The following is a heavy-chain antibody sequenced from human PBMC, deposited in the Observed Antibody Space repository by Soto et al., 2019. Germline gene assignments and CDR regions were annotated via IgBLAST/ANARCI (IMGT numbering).Heavy chain of an antibody. V-gene: IGHV1-69*06. Sequence: SVTVSCKTSGDIFSGYSISWVRQAPGQGLEWMGGIIPIFGTTNYAQRFHGRVTITADKSTSTVYMELYSPKSEDTAVYCCARDLGSGYDPGDYWGQGTLVTVPQ. CDR3: ARDLGSGYDPGDY. CDR1: GDIFSGYS. CDR2: IIPIFGTT. J-gene: IGHJ4*02. D-gene: IGHD5-12*01.